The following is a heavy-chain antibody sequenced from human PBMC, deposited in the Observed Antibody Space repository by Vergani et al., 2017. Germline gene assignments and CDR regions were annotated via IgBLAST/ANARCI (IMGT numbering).Heavy chain of an antibody. D-gene: IGHD2-21*02. CDR3: ARDLDVVVTALGY. CDR2: INPNSGGT. Sequence: QEQLVQSGAEVRKPGASVKVSCKASGYTFTGYYMHWVRQAPGQGLEWMGWINPNSGGTNYAQKFQGRVTMTRDTSISTAYMELSRLRSDDTAVYYCARDLDVVVTALGYWGQGTLVTVSS. V-gene: IGHV1-2*02. CDR1: GYTFTGYY. J-gene: IGHJ4*02.